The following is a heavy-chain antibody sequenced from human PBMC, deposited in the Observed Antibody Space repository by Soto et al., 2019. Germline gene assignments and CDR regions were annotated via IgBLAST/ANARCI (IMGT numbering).Heavy chain of an antibody. V-gene: IGHV4-31*03. CDR1: GGSISSGGYY. J-gene: IGHJ5*02. D-gene: IGHD3-22*01. CDR2: IYYSGST. Sequence: QVQLQESGPGLVKPSQTLSLTCTVSGGSISSGGYYWSWIRQHPGKGLEWIGYIYYSGSTYYNPSLKSRVTISVDTSKNQFSLKLRSVTAADTAVYYCARERVAFTMIVGGWFDPWGQGTLVTVSS. CDR3: ARERVAFTMIVGGWFDP.